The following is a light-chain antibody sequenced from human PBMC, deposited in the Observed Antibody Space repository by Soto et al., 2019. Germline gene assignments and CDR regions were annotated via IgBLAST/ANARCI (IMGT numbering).Light chain of an antibody. CDR3: CSYAGSSTLI. J-gene: IGLJ2*01. CDR1: SSDLGSYKF. CDR2: EGS. V-gene: IGLV2-23*01. Sequence: QSALTQPASVSGSPGQSITISCTGTSSDLGSYKFVSWYQHHPGKAPKLMIYEGSKRPSGVSNRFSGSKSGNTASLTSSGLQAEDEADYYCCSYAGSSTLIFGGGTNLTVL.